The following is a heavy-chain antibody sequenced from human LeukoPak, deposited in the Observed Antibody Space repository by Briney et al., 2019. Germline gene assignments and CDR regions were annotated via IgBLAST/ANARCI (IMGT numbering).Heavy chain of an antibody. J-gene: IGHJ4*02. CDR1: GVSISSSSYY. V-gene: IGHV4-39*01. CDR3: ARQDRGYDILTGYYGGGVDY. D-gene: IGHD3-9*01. Sequence: SETLSLTCTVSGVSISSSSYYWGWIPQPPGKGLEWIGSIYYSGSTYYNPSLKSRTTISVDTSKNQFSLKPSSVTAADTAVYYCARQDRGYDILTGYYGGGVDYWGQGTLVTVSS. CDR2: IYYSGST.